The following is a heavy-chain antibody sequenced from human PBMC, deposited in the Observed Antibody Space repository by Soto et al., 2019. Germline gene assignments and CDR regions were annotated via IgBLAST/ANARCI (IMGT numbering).Heavy chain of an antibody. CDR1: GSTFSSYT. CDR3: ASKTRGPGDY. CDR2: IIPILGIA. Sequence: VSCKASGSTFSSYTISLGRQAPGQGLEWMGRIIPILGIANYAQKFQGRVTITADKSTSTAYMELSSLRSEDTAVYYCASKTRGPGDYWGQGTLVTVSS. J-gene: IGHJ4*02. D-gene: IGHD3-10*01. V-gene: IGHV1-69*02.